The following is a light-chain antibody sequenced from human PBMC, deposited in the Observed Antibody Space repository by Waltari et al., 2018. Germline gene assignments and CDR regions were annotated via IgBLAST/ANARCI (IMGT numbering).Light chain of an antibody. CDR3: YSAADNNLWV. V-gene: IGLV3-27*01. CDR1: VVARKY. CDR2: KDS. J-gene: IGLJ3*02. Sequence: SYDLTQPSSVSVSPGQTARITCSGDVVARKYARWLQQKPGQAPVLVIYKDSERPSGIPERFSGSSSGTTVTLTISGAQVEDEADYYCYSAADNNLWVFGGGTKLTVL.